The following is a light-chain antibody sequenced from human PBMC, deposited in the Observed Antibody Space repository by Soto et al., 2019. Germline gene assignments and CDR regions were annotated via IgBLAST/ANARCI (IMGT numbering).Light chain of an antibody. CDR1: SSNLGNNY. Sequence: QSVLTQPPSVSAAPGQKVTISCSGSSSNLGNNYVSWFQHLPGTAPKLLIYENNKRPSGIPDRFSGSKSGTSATLGITVLQTGDEADYYCGTWDSSLSAGVFGGGTKVTVL. V-gene: IGLV1-51*02. CDR3: GTWDSSLSAGV. CDR2: ENN. J-gene: IGLJ3*02.